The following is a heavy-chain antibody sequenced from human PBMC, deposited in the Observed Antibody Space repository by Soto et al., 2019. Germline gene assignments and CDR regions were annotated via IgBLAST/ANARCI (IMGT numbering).Heavy chain of an antibody. CDR1: GYKFTGFG. J-gene: IGHJ6*02. CDR3: ARDRVQGVVTAHYHGMEV. V-gene: IGHV1-18*01. CDR2: ISAYTGNT. Sequence: ASVKVSCKASGYKFTGFGISWVRQAPGQGLEWMGWISAYTGNTIYARKFQGRVSLTIDTSTNTAYMEVRSLRSDDAATYYCARDRVQGVVTAHYHGMEVWGPGTTVTVSS. D-gene: IGHD3-22*01.